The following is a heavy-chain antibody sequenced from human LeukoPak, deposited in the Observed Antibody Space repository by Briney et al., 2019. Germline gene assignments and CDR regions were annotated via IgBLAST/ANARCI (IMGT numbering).Heavy chain of an antibody. CDR2: ISAYNGNT. CDR1: GYTFTSYG. J-gene: IGHJ5*02. CDR3: ARDSEYSSSSRWFDP. V-gene: IGHV1-18*01. D-gene: IGHD6-6*01. Sequence: ASVKVSCKASGYTFTSYGISWVRQAPGQGLEWMGWISAYNGNTNYAQKLQGRVTMTTDTSTSTAYMELRSLRSDDTAVYYCARDSEYSSSSRWFDPWGQGTLVTVSS.